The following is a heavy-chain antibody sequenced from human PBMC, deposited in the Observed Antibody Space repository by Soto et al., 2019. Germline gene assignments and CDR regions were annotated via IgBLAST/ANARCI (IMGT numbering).Heavy chain of an antibody. CDR3: ARESPPFDY. CDR1: GYTFSNYG. V-gene: IGHV1-18*01. CDR2: ISAYNSNT. J-gene: IGHJ4*02. Sequence: QVQLVQSGAEVKKPGASVKVSCKASGYTFSNYGISWVRQAPGQGLEWMGWISAYNSNTKYAQKLQGRDTMTTDTSTCTVYMELRSLRPDNTAVDYCARESPPFDYWGQGTLVTVSS.